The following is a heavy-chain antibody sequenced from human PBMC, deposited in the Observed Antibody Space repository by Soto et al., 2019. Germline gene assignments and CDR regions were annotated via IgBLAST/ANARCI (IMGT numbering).Heavy chain of an antibody. V-gene: IGHV1-2*02. D-gene: IGHD3-10*01. CDR1: GFTFTGHY. CDR3: AKSVIFFRPAFGYFHY. Sequence: ASVKASCKASGFTFTGHYIHWVRQAPGQGLEWMGWINPNSGGTSYAQKFQGRLTMTTDTSITTAYMELSRLSSDDTAFYYCAKSVIFFRPAFGYFHYWGQATRVSV. J-gene: IGHJ4*02. CDR2: INPNSGGT.